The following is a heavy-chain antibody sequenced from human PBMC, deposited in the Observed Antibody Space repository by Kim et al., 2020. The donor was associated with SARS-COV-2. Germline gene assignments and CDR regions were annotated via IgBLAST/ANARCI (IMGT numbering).Heavy chain of an antibody. D-gene: IGHD6-13*01. CDR2: ICFTGAT. V-gene: IGHV4-31*03. CDR3: ARDYGSNHNWFDP. Sequence: SETLSLTCTVSGDSIVRGGYYWNWIRRPPGQGLEWIGLICFTGATYYNPSLKSRVSMSVDTSKNEFSLKLTSVTAADTAMYYCARDYGSNHNWFDPWGQGTLVTVSA. J-gene: IGHJ5*02. CDR1: GDSIVRGGYY.